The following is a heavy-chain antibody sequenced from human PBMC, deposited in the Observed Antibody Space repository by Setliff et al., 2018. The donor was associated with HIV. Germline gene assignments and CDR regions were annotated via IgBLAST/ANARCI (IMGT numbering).Heavy chain of an antibody. Sequence: GASVKVSCKVSGDTFNNYGLNWGRQAPGQGLEWMGGIIPVFGTANYAQKFQDRVTFTTAESTVYMEVSSLRSDDTAVYYCARGYYDSSWYYFDYWGQGTLVTVSS. CDR2: IIPVFGTA. V-gene: IGHV1-69*05. CDR3: ARGYYDSSWYYFDY. CDR1: GDTFNNYG. J-gene: IGHJ4*02. D-gene: IGHD3-22*01.